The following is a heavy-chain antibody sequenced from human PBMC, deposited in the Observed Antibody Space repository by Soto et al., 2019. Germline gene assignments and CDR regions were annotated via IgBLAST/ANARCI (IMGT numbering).Heavy chain of an antibody. V-gene: IGHV3-21*01. CDR2: ISSSSSYI. Sequence: GGSLRLSCAASGFTFSSYSMNWVRQAPGKGLEWVSSISSSSSYIYYADSVKGRFTISRDNAKNSLYLQMNSLRAEDTAVFYCARGDDFGVVTHYYYAMDVWGQGTTVTVFS. CDR1: GFTFSSYS. CDR3: ARGDDFGVVTHYYYAMDV. J-gene: IGHJ6*02. D-gene: IGHD3-3*01.